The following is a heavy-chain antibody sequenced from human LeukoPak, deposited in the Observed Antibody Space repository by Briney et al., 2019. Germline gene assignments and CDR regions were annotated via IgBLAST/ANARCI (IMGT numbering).Heavy chain of an antibody. Sequence: PSETLSLTCTVSGDSDTNSIYYWGWLRQSPGKGLEWIGTIDYSGNTYYNPSLKSRATISIDTSKNQFSLKLGSVTAADTAVYYCAREYTLYRSGWFLDYWGQGTVVAVSS. D-gene: IGHD6-19*01. CDR1: GDSDTNSIYY. CDR3: AREYTLYRSGWFLDY. V-gene: IGHV4-39*07. CDR2: IDYSGNT. J-gene: IGHJ4*02.